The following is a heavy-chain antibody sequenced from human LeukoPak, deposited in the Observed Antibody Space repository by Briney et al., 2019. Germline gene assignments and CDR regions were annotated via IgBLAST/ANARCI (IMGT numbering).Heavy chain of an antibody. J-gene: IGHJ4*02. Sequence: PGGSLRLSCAASGFTFSRYAMSWVRQAPGKGLEWVSAISGSAGSTHYADSVKGRSTISRDNSKDTLYLQMNSLRAEDTAIYYCAKDRLGAPFDYWGQGTLVTVSS. CDR3: AKDRLGAPFDY. V-gene: IGHV3-23*01. D-gene: IGHD1-26*01. CDR2: ISGSAGST. CDR1: GFTFSRYA.